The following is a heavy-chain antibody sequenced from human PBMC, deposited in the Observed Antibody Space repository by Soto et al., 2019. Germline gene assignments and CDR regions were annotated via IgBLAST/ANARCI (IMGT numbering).Heavy chain of an antibody. V-gene: IGHV3-23*01. CDR1: GFTFNSCA. D-gene: IGHD5-12*01. J-gene: IGHJ3*02. Sequence: HPGGSLRLSCAASGFTFNSCAMTWVRQAPGKGLEWVSTISGSSSSTFYADSVKGRFTTSRDNSKNMLYLQMDGLRAEDTAVYYCAKEFIVTTIADAFDIWGQGTMVTVSS. CDR2: ISGSSSST. CDR3: AKEFIVTTIADAFDI.